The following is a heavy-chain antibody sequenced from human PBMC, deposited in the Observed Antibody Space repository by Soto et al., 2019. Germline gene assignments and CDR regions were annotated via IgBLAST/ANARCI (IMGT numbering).Heavy chain of an antibody. V-gene: IGHV4-39*07. J-gene: IGHJ4*02. CDR3: ARSDGRY. CDR1: GGSISSSSYY. Sequence: SETLSLTCTVYGGSISSSSYYWGWIRQPPGKGLEWIGSIYYSGSTYYNPSLKCRVTISVDTSKNQFSLKLSSVTAADTAVYYCARSDGRYWGQGTLVTVS. CDR2: IYYSGST.